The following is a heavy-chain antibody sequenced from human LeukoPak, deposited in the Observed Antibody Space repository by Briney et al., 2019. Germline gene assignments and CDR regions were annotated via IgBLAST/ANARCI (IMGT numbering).Heavy chain of an antibody. D-gene: IGHD3-22*01. CDR2: MYHSGTT. Sequence: SQTLSLTCAVSGGSISSGGYSRSWVRQPPGKGLEWIGYMYHSGTTHYNPSLKGRVTISENKSKNQFSLKLSSVTAADTAVYYCVRGYYYDSSGYWVRAFDIWGQGTMVTVSS. V-gene: IGHV4-30-2*01. J-gene: IGHJ3*02. CDR1: GGSISSGGYS. CDR3: VRGYYYDSSGYWVRAFDI.